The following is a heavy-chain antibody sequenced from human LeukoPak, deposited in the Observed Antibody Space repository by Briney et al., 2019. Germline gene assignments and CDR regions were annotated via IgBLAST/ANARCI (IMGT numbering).Heavy chain of an antibody. Sequence: PSETLSLTCTVSGGSVSSGSYYWSWIRQPPGKGLEWIGEIFHGGNTNYNPSLKSRVTISVDKSNNQFSLKLSSVTAADTAVYYCARNKESNSWYPVFDYWGQGTLVTVSS. CDR2: IFHGGNT. CDR1: GGSVSSGSYY. V-gene: IGHV4-61*01. CDR3: ARNKESNSWYPVFDY. D-gene: IGHD6-13*01. J-gene: IGHJ4*02.